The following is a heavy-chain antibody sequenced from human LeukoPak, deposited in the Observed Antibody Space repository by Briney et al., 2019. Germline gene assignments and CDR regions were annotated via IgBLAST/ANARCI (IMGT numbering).Heavy chain of an antibody. CDR2: IYTSGST. V-gene: IGHV4-4*07. J-gene: IGHJ4*02. CDR1: GATINSYY. Sequence: SETLSLTCTVSGATINSYYWSWIRQPPGKGLEWIGRIYTSGSTNSNPSLKSRVTMAVDTSKNQFSLRLSSVTAADTAVYYCARSFISVAGTFDSWGQGTLVTDSS. CDR3: ARSFISVAGTFDS. D-gene: IGHD6-19*01.